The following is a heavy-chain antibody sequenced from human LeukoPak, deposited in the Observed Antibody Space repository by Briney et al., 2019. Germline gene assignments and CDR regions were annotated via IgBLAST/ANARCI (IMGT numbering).Heavy chain of an antibody. V-gene: IGHV1-69*13. CDR3: ARDSVTRSAGDPFLYYYDMAV. D-gene: IGHD7-27*01. J-gene: IGHJ6*02. CDR1: GGTFSTYA. Sequence: GASVKVSCKASGGTFSTYAINWVRQAPGQGLEWMGGIFPFFGTTDYSQKFQDRVMITADESTSTASMELSSLRSEDTAVYYCARDSVTRSAGDPFLYYYDMAVWGQGTTVTVSS. CDR2: IFPFFGTT.